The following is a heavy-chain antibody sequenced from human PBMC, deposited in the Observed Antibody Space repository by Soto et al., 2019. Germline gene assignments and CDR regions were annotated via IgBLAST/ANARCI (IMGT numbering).Heavy chain of an antibody. V-gene: IGHV3-66*01. Sequence: GGSLRLSCVVAGLTVSSNSMNWVRQAPGKGLEWVSSISTGGVTYHADSVKGRFAISRDTSRNTLYLQMSILRVEDTAVYYCARDHPLFSFGYQRGNYFDYWGQGALVTVSS. CDR3: ARDHPLFSFGYQRGNYFDY. D-gene: IGHD2-21*01. CDR1: GLTVSSNS. J-gene: IGHJ4*02. CDR2: ISTGGVT.